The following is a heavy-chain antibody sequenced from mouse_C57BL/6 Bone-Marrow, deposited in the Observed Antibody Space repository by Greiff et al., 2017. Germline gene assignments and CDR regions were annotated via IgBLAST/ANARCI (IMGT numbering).Heavy chain of an antibody. D-gene: IGHD2-1*01. CDR1: GYSFTGYY. CDR2: INPSTGGT. CDR3: ASLLQYCYAMDY. V-gene: IGHV1-42*01. Sequence: EVQLQQPGPELVKPGASVKISCKASGYSFTGYYMNWVKQSPEKSLEWIGEINPSTGGTTYNQKFKAKATLTVDKSSSTAYMQLNSLTSEDSAVYYCASLLQYCYAMDYWGQGTSVTGSS. J-gene: IGHJ4*01.